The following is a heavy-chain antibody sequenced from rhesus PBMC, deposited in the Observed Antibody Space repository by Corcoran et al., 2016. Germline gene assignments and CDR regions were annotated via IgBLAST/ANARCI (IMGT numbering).Heavy chain of an antibody. Sequence: EVQLVESGGGLAKPGGSLRLSGAASGFTFSDYYMDWVRQAPGKGLEWVSRISNGGGSTWYADSVKGRFTISRENAKNTLYFRMNDLRAEDTAVYYCARDRQFLDWLLFDYWGQGVLVTVSS. CDR1: GFTFSDYY. J-gene: IGHJ4*01. V-gene: IGHV3-178*01. D-gene: IGHD3-3*01. CDR2: ISNGGGST. CDR3: ARDRQFLDWLLFDY.